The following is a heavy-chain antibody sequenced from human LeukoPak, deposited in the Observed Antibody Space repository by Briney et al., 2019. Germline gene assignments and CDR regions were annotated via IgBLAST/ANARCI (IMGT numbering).Heavy chain of an antibody. D-gene: IGHD6-19*01. Sequence: PSETLSLTCAVYGGTFSGYYWSWIRQPPGKGLEWIGEINHSGNTNYSPSLKSRVTISIDTSKNQFSLKLSSVTAADTAIYYCARPFLRFSSGWHFDYWGQGILVTVSS. V-gene: IGHV4-34*01. CDR3: ARPFLRFSSGWHFDY. CDR2: INHSGNT. CDR1: GGTFSGYY. J-gene: IGHJ4*02.